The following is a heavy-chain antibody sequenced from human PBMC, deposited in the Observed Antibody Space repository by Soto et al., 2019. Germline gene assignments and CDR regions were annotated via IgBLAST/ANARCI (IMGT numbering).Heavy chain of an antibody. J-gene: IGHJ4*02. CDR3: AKTHDY. Sequence: GGSLRLSCAASGVTFSSYGMHWVRQAPGKGLEWVAVISYDGSNKYYADSVKGRFTISRDNSKNTLYLQMNSLRAEDTAVYYCAKTHDYWGQGTLVTVSS. CDR1: GVTFSSYG. V-gene: IGHV3-30*18. CDR2: ISYDGSNK.